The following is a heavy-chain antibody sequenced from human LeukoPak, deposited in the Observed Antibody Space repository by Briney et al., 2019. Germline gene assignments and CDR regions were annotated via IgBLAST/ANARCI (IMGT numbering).Heavy chain of an antibody. CDR2: IYNSGTI. J-gene: IGHJ2*01. CDR3: ARSDRDLWYFDL. CDR1: GGSISSYY. Sequence: PSETLSLTCTVSGGSISSYYWSWIRQPPGKGLEWIGYIYNSGTIKYNPSLKSRVTISVDTSKNQSSLKLSSVTAADTAVYYCARSDRDLWYFDLWGRGTLVTVSS. V-gene: IGHV4-59*01.